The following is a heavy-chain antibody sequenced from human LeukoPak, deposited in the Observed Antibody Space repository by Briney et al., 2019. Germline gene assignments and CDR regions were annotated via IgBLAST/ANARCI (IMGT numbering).Heavy chain of an antibody. V-gene: IGHV4-59*01. CDR2: KYHYGGT. CDR3: ARVGGMTTVNNAAFDI. Sequence: SETLSLTCSVSGGSINSDYWNWIRQPPGKGLEWIGYKYHYGGTNYNPSLKSRVTISIDKPKKQFSLKLISVTAADTAIYYCARVGGMTTVNNAAFDIWGQGTMVTVSS. J-gene: IGHJ3*02. D-gene: IGHD4-11*01. CDR1: GGSINSDY.